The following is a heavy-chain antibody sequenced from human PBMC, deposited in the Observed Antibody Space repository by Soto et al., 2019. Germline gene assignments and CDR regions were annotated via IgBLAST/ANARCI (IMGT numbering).Heavy chain of an antibody. V-gene: IGHV1-3*01. D-gene: IGHD3-22*01. Sequence: GASVKVSCKASGYTFTSYAMHWVRQAPGQRLEWMGWINAGNGNTKYSQKFQGRFTISRDNAKNSLYLQMNSLRAEDTAVYYCARDAPYDDTSGYYDYWGQGTLVTVSS. CDR3: ARDAPYDDTSGYYDY. CDR1: GYTFTSYA. J-gene: IGHJ4*02. CDR2: INAGNGNT.